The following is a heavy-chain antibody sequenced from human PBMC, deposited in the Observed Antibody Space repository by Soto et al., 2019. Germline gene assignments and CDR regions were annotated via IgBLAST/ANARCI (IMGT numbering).Heavy chain of an antibody. V-gene: IGHV1-8*01. CDR2: MNPNSGNT. Sequence: ASVKVSCKASGYTFGNNDISWVRQVTGQGLEWMGWMNPNSGNTGYAQKFQGRVSMTRNTSITTAYLELSSLRSDDTAIYYCARMATSGTLNWFDPWGQGTLVTVSS. CDR1: GYTFGNND. CDR3: ARMATSGTLNWFDP. J-gene: IGHJ5*02.